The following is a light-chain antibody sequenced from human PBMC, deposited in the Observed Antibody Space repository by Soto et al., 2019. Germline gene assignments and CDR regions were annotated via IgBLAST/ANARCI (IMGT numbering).Light chain of an antibody. CDR3: QQSYSTPTWT. CDR2: AAS. J-gene: IGKJ1*01. V-gene: IGKV1-39*01. Sequence: EIQMTQSPSPLSASVGDRVTITCQSSQSISSYLNWYQQKPGKAPKLLIYAASSLQSGVPSRFSGSGAGTDFTLTISSLQPEDFATYYCQQSYSTPTWTLGQGTKVDIK. CDR1: QSISSY.